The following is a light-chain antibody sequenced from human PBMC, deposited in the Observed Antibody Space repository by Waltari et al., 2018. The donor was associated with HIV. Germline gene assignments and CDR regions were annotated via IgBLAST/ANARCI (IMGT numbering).Light chain of an antibody. CDR2: ENN. V-gene: IGLV1-51*02. Sequence: QSVLTQPPSVSAAPGQKVTISCFGGTSNLGNNYVSRYQQLPGTAPKLLIYENNKRPSGIPDRFSGSKSGTSATLGITGLQTGDEADYYCATWDSNLSAWVFGGGTKPTVL. CDR1: TSNLGNNY. J-gene: IGLJ3*02. CDR3: ATWDSNLSAWV.